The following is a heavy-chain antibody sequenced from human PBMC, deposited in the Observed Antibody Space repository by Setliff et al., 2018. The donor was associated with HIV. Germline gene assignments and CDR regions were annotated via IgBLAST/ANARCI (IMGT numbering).Heavy chain of an antibody. D-gene: IGHD1-1*01. Sequence: SETLSLTCAVYGGSFSGYYWSWIRQPPGKGLEWIGEINHSGSTNYNPSLKSRVTISVDTSKNQFSLKLSSVTAADTAVYYCARHEGVLQEGGGFDSWGQGTPVTAPQ. CDR3: ARHEGVLQEGGGFDS. V-gene: IGHV4-34*01. J-gene: IGHJ4*02. CDR2: INHSGST. CDR1: GGSFSGYY.